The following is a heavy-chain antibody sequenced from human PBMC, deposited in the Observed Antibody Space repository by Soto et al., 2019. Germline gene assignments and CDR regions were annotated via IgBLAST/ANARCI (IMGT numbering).Heavy chain of an antibody. CDR1: GFTFSNYA. Sequence: GGSLRLSCAASGFTFSNYAMHWVRQAPGKGLEWVAVIWYDGSNKYYADSVKGRFTISRDNSKNTLYLQMNSLRAEDTAVYYCAREAYSSGYYSFDYWGQGTLVTVSS. CDR3: AREAYSSGYYSFDY. CDR2: IWYDGSNK. V-gene: IGHV3-33*01. J-gene: IGHJ4*02. D-gene: IGHD3-22*01.